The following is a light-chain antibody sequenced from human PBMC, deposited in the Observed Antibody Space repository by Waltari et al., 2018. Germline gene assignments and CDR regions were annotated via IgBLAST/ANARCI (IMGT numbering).Light chain of an antibody. CDR1: RNILFSSNNKNH. CDR2: WAS. CDR3: QQYYTTPPYT. J-gene: IGKJ2*01. Sequence: DIVMPQSPDSLTAPLGERATIHCKSSRNILFSSNNKNHLAWYQQKPGQPPKLLIYWASTRESGVPDRFSGSGSGTDFTLTISSLQPEDVAVYYCQQYYTTPPYTFGQGTKLEIK. V-gene: IGKV4-1*01.